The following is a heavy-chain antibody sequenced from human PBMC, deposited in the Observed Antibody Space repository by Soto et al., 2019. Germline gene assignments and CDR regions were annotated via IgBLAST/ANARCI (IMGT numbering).Heavy chain of an antibody. D-gene: IGHD1-26*01. J-gene: IGHJ5*02. Sequence: QVQLVESGGGVVQPGRSLRLSCAASGFTFSSYGIHWVRQAPGKGLEWVAVISYDGSNKYYADSVKGRFTISRDNSKNTLYLQMNSLRTEDTAVYCCAMGPVPGTWFDPWGQGTLVTVSS. CDR3: AMGPVPGTWFDP. CDR1: GFTFSSYG. CDR2: ISYDGSNK. V-gene: IGHV3-30*03.